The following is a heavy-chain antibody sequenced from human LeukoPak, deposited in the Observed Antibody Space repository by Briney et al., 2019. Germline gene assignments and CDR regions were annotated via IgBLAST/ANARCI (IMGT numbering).Heavy chain of an antibody. CDR1: GYSISSGYY. D-gene: IGHD3-10*01. Sequence: PSETLSLTCTVSGYSISSGYYWGWIRQPPGQGLEWIGSIYHSGSTYYNPSLKSRVTISVDTFKNQFSLKLSSVTAADTAVYYCASRYGSGSYGFDFWGQGTLVTVSS. J-gene: IGHJ4*02. CDR2: IYHSGST. V-gene: IGHV4-38-2*02. CDR3: ASRYGSGSYGFDF.